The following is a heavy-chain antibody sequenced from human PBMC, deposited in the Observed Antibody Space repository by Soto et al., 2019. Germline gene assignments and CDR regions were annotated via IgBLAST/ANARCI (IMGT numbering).Heavy chain of an antibody. J-gene: IGHJ6*02. CDR2: ISYDGSNK. CDR1: GFTFSSYA. CDR3: ARDWSSGWYYYYYGMDV. V-gene: IGHV3-30-3*01. Sequence: GGSLRLSCAASGFTFSSYAMHWVRQAPGKGLEWVAVISYDGSNKYYADSVKGRFTISRDNSKNTLYLQMNSLRAEDTAVYYCARDWSSGWYYYYYGMDVWGQGTTVTVSS. D-gene: IGHD6-19*01.